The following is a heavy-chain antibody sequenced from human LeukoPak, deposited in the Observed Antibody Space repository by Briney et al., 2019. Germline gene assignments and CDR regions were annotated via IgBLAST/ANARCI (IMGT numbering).Heavy chain of an antibody. CDR2: SSGSDGSA. J-gene: IGHJ4*02. V-gene: IGHV3-23*01. D-gene: IGHD5-12*01. Sequence: GGALRLSCAASGFTLSSYVLSWVRQAPGEGLEGVSGSSGSDGSAYYADSVKGRFTISRDTSRNSLYLRMHSLRPEDTHVYYCAKDVEATITSGGYYFDHWGQGALVTVSS. CDR3: AKDVEATITSGGYYFDH. CDR1: GFTLSSYV.